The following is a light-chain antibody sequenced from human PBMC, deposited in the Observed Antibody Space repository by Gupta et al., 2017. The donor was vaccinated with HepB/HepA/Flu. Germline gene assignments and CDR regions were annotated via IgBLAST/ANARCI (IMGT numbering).Light chain of an antibody. Sequence: QSALTQPRSVSGSPGQSVTISCTGTSSDIGAYNYVSWYQQHPGKAPKLMIYDVTRRPSGVPDRFSGSKSGNTASLTISGRQAEDEADYSGYSYPGDYTFVFGGGTKLTVL. CDR1: SSDIGAYNY. J-gene: IGLJ2*01. CDR2: DVT. V-gene: IGLV2-11*01. CDR3: YSYPGDYTFV.